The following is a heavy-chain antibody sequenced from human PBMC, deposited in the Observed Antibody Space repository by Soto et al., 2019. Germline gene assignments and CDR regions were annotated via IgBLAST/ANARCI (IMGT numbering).Heavy chain of an antibody. CDR1: GGTFSSYM. CDR3: ARDGGGNLELLPAYFDY. Sequence: QAQLVQSGAEVKKPGSSVKVSCKASGGTFSSYMISWVRQAPGQGLYWMGRIIPILGITNYAQKFQGRVTLTADKSTSTAYMELSSLRSEDTAVYYCARDGGGNLELLPAYFDYWGQGTLVTVSS. V-gene: IGHV1-69*08. CDR2: IIPILGIT. J-gene: IGHJ4*02. D-gene: IGHD1-26*01.